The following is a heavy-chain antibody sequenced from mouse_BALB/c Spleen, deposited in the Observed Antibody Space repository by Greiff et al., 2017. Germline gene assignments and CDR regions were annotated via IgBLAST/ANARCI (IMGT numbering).Heavy chain of an antibody. D-gene: IGHD1-1*01. Sequence: EVKLVESGGGLVKPGGSLKLSCAASGFTFSSYAMSWVRQSPEKRLEWVAEISSGGSYTYYPDTVTGRFTISRDNARNILYLQMSSLRSEDTAMYYCARGRGYYGSSYDAMDYWGQGTSVTVSS. CDR3: ARGRGYYGSSYDAMDY. J-gene: IGHJ4*01. CDR1: GFTFSSYA. CDR2: ISSGGSYT. V-gene: IGHV5-9-4*01.